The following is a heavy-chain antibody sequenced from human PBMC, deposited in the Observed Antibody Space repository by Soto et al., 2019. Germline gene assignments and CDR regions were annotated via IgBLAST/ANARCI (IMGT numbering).Heavy chain of an antibody. CDR1: GFTFNSYT. CDR3: ARMPSGYCSSRGCDAFDF. J-gene: IGHJ3*01. Sequence: EVQLVESGGGLVQPGGSLRLSCVASGFTFNSYTLNWVRRAPGKGLEWVSYISSSGSTIHYADSVKGRFTISRDNAKNSLCLQMKSLRAEDTAVYYCARMPSGYCSSRGCDAFDFWGQGTMVTVSS. D-gene: IGHD2-2*01. CDR2: ISSSGSTI. V-gene: IGHV3-48*01.